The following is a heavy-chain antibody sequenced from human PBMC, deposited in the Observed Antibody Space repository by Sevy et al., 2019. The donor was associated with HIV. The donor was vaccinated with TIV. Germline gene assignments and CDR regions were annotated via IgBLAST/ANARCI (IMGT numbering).Heavy chain of an antibody. CDR2: INPSGGST. D-gene: IGHD3-10*01. Sequence: ASVKVSCKASGYTFTSYYIHWVRQAPGQGLEWMGIINPSGGSTSFAQKFQGRVNMTRETSTSTVYMELSSLRSEDTAVYFCAREVRSGVDYWGQGTLVTVSS. J-gene: IGHJ4*02. CDR1: GYTFTSYY. V-gene: IGHV1-46*01. CDR3: AREVRSGVDY.